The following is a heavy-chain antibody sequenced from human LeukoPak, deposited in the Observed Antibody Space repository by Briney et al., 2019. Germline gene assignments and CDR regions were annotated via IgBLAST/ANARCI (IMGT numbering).Heavy chain of an antibody. D-gene: IGHD3-22*01. V-gene: IGHV4-34*01. J-gene: IGHJ3*02. Sequence: SETLSPTCAVYGGSFSGYYWSWIRQPPGKGLEWIGEINHSGSTNYNPSLKSRVTISLDTSKNQFSLKLSSVTAADTAVYYCARDAYDSSGPVHDAFDIWGQGTMVTVSS. CDR3: ARDAYDSSGPVHDAFDI. CDR2: INHSGST. CDR1: GGSFSGYY.